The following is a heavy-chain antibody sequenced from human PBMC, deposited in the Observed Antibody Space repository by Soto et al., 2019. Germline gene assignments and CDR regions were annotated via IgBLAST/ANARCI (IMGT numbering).Heavy chain of an antibody. J-gene: IGHJ4*02. Sequence: GESLKISCQASGYKFTSNWLSWVRQVPGKGLEWVGRIDPSDSYTKYSPSFQGRVTITTDKSISTVYLQWDSLQASDTAMYYCARQAPRGYTYAKYYFEYWGQGTLVTVSS. D-gene: IGHD5-18*01. CDR2: IDPSDSYT. V-gene: IGHV5-10-1*01. CDR3: ARQAPRGYTYAKYYFEY. CDR1: GYKFTSNW.